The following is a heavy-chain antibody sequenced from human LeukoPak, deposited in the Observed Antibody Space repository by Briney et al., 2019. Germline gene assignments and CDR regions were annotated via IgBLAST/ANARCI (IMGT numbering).Heavy chain of an antibody. CDR3: ARGSGWLLDS. J-gene: IGHJ5*01. CDR2: IKGDGSEI. CDR1: GFTFGDYA. D-gene: IGHD6-19*01. Sequence: GGSLRLSCTASGFTFGDYAMSWVRQAPGKGLEWVAIIKGDGSEIKYVDSVKGRFTISRDNARNSVYLQMNSLRVEDTAVYYCARGSGWLLDSWGHGTLVTVSS. V-gene: IGHV3-7*01.